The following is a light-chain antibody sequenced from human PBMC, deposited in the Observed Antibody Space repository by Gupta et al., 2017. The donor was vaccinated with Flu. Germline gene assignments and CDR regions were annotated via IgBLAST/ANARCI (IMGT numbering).Light chain of an antibody. CDR3: QQSNSLPIT. Sequence: DIQMTQSPSFVSASVGDRVTITCRASQGISSWLAWYQQKPGQAPRLLIYGASSLQSGVPLRFSGSGSGTDFTLTINSLQPEDFATYYCQQSNSLPITFGQGTRLEIK. J-gene: IGKJ5*01. CDR2: GAS. V-gene: IGKV1-12*01. CDR1: QGISSW.